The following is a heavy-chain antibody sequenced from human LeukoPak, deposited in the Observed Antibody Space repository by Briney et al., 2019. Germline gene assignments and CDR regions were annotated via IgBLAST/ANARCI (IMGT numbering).Heavy chain of an antibody. Sequence: SETLSLTCTVSGGSISSSSYYWGWIRQPPGKGLEWIGSIHYSGSTNYNPSLKSRVTISVDTPKNQFSLKLSSVTAADTAVYYCARGYCSGGSCYSYYYYNYMDVWGKGTTVTVSS. CDR1: GGSISSSSYY. J-gene: IGHJ6*03. CDR2: IHYSGST. V-gene: IGHV4-39*07. CDR3: ARGYCSGGSCYSYYYYNYMDV. D-gene: IGHD2-15*01.